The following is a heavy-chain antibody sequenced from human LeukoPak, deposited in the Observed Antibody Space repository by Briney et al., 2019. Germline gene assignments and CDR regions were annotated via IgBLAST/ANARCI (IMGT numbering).Heavy chain of an antibody. V-gene: IGHV4-30-2*01. D-gene: IGHD3-10*01. CDR2: IYHSGST. J-gene: IGHJ4*02. CDR3: ARARGVTPVYYFDY. Sequence: SQTLSLTCAVSGGSISSGGYSWSWIRQPPGKGLEWIGYIYHSGSTYYNPSLKSRVTISVDRSKNQFSLKLSPVTAADTAVYYCARARGVTPVYYFDYWGQGTLVTVSS. CDR1: GGSISSGGYS.